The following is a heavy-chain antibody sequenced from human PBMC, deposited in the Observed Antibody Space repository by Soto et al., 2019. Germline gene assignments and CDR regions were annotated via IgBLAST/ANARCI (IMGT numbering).Heavy chain of an antibody. CDR1: GGSISSSSYY. CDR2: IYYSGST. CDR3: ARHVRGEVGYYYMDV. J-gene: IGHJ6*03. V-gene: IGHV4-39*01. D-gene: IGHD3-10*02. Sequence: SETLSLTCTVSGGSISSSSYYWGWIRQPPGKGLEWIGSIYYSGSTYYNPSLKSRVTISVDTSKNQFSLKLSSVPAADTAVYYCARHVRGEVGYYYMDVWGKGTTVTVSS.